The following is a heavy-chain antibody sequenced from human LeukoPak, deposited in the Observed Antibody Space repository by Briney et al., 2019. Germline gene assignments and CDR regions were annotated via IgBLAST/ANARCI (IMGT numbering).Heavy chain of an antibody. D-gene: IGHD3-16*01. V-gene: IGHV1-18*01. CDR2: ISANSGNT. CDR3: ARDVNYAFDY. CDR1: GYSFTRNG. Sequence: GASVKVSCKPSGYSFTRNGISWVRQAPGQGLEWMAWISANSGNTNYAQNFQDRVTLTTDTSTSTAYMKLRSLRSDDTAVYYCARDVNYAFDYWGQGTLVTVSS. J-gene: IGHJ4*02.